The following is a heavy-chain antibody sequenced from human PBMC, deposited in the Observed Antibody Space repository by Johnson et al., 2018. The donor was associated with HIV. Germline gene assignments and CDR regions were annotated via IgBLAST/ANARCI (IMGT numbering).Heavy chain of an antibody. Sequence: VQLVESGGGVVQPGRSLRLSCAASGFTFSSYAIHWVRQAPGKGLEWVSGINWNGGSAGYAESVKGRFTTSRDNAKNSLYLQMNSLRAEDTAFYYCARTLKWELGLPDWDAFDIWGQGTMVTVSS. D-gene: IGHD1-26*01. CDR2: INWNGGSA. J-gene: IGHJ3*02. CDR3: ARTLKWELGLPDWDAFDI. CDR1: GFTFSSYA. V-gene: IGHV3-20*04.